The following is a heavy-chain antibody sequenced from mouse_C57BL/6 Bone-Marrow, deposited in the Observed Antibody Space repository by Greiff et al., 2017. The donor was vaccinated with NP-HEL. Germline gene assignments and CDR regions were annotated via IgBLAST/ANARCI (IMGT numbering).Heavy chain of an antibody. CDR3: TRERGYGYDGGSAY. J-gene: IGHJ3*01. V-gene: IGHV1-15*01. CDR2: IDPETGGT. CDR1: GYTFTDYE. Sequence: QVQLKQSGAELVRPGASVTLSCKASGYTFTDYEMHWVKQTPVHGLEWIGAIDPETGGTAYNQKFKGKAILTADKSSSTAYMELRSLTSEDSAVYYCTRERGYGYDGGSAYWGQGTLVTVSA. D-gene: IGHD2-2*01.